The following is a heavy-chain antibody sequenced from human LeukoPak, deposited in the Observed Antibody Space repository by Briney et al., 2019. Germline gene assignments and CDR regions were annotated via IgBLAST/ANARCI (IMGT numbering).Heavy chain of an antibody. D-gene: IGHD3-16*02. V-gene: IGHV1-2*02. CDR3: ARDYVHYDYVWGSYRLSY. Sequence: GASVKVSCKASGYTFTGYYMHWVRQAPGQGLEWMGWINPNSGGTNYAQKFQGRVTMTRDTSISTAYMELSRLRSDDTAVYYCARDYVHYDYVWGSYRLSYWGQGTLVTVSS. J-gene: IGHJ4*02. CDR2: INPNSGGT. CDR1: GYTFTGYY.